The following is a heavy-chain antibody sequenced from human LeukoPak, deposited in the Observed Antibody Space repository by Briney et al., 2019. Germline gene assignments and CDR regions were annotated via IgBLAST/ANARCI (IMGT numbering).Heavy chain of an antibody. J-gene: IGHJ6*03. Sequence: GASVKVSCKASGYTFTSYGISWVRQAPGQGLEWMGWISAYNGNTNYAQKLQGRVTMTTDTSTSTAYMELRSLRSDDTAVYYCARDVDRLAKSYYYYYMEVWGKGTTVTVSS. V-gene: IGHV1-18*01. D-gene: IGHD3-3*02. CDR1: GYTFTSYG. CDR3: ARDVDRLAKSYYYYYMEV. CDR2: ISAYNGNT.